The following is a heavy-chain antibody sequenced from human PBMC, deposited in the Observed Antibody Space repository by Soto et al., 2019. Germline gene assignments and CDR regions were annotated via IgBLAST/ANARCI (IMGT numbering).Heavy chain of an antibody. J-gene: IGHJ4*02. V-gene: IGHV3-7*01. CDR3: ARDIGFDYVN. CDR1: GFNVMSYW. Sequence: RRLSCAVSGFNVMSYWMSWVRQAPGKGLEWVASVKEDGSELYYLHSVRGRFSISRDSAGNALHLTMNYLSAEDTGVYFCARDIGFDYVNWGQGIPVTVSS. D-gene: IGHD3-16*01. CDR2: VKEDGSEL.